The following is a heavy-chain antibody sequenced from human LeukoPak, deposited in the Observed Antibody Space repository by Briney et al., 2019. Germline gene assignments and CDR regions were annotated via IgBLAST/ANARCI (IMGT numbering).Heavy chain of an antibody. V-gene: IGHV1-18*01. J-gene: IGHJ6*02. CDR2: ISAYNGNT. CDR3: ARLRELVNDYYGMDV. D-gene: IGHD3-10*01. Sequence: ASVKVSCKASGYTFTSYGISWVRQAPGQGLEWMGWISAYNGNTNYAQKLQGRVTMTTDTSTSTAYMELRSLRSDDTAVYYCARLRELVNDYYGMDVWGQGTTVTVSS. CDR1: GYTFTSYG.